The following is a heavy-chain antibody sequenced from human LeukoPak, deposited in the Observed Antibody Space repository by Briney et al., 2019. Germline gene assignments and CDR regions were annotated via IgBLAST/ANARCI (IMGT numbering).Heavy chain of an antibody. J-gene: IGHJ4*02. V-gene: IGHV3-30*18. Sequence: GGSLRLSCAASGFTFSSYGMHWVRQAPGKGLEWVALISYDGSNKYYADSVKGRFTISRDNSKDTLYLQMNSLRAEDTAVYYCAKGYYYESSAYFPDFDYWGQGTLVTVSS. CDR3: AKGYYYESSAYFPDFDY. CDR2: ISYDGSNK. D-gene: IGHD3-22*01. CDR1: GFTFSSYG.